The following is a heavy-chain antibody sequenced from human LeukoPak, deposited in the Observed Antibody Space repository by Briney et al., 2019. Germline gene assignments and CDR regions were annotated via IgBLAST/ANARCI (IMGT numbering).Heavy chain of an antibody. V-gene: IGHV3-48*04. CDR2: IGSSGRSI. J-gene: IGHJ3*02. D-gene: IGHD6-6*01. CDR1: GYTFSSYW. Sequence: GGSLRLSCAASGYTFSSYWMHWVRQAPGKGLEWVSYIGSSGRSIYYADSVKGRFTISRDNAKNSLYLQMNSLRAEDTAVYCCARLYSSSSGKAFDIWGQGTMVTVSS. CDR3: ARLYSSSSGKAFDI.